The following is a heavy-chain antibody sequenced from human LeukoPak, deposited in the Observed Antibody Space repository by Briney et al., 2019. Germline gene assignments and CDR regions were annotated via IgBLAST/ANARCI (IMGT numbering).Heavy chain of an antibody. V-gene: IGHV4-30-2*01. Sequence: SQTLSLTCAVSGGSISSGGYSWSWIRQPPGKGLEWIGYIYHSGSTYYNPSLKSRVTKSVDRSKNQFSLKLSSVTAADTAVYYCARARGVWYPYNNWFDPWGQGTLVTVSS. J-gene: IGHJ5*02. D-gene: IGHD5-24*01. CDR1: GGSISSGGYS. CDR2: IYHSGST. CDR3: ARARGVWYPYNNWFDP.